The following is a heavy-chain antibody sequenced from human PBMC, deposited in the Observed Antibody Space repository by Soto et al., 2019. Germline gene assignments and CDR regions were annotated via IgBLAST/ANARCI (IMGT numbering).Heavy chain of an antibody. CDR3: ARGGLTVPYYFDY. D-gene: IGHD3-10*01. CDR2: IYYSGST. Sequence: NPSETLSLTCTVSGGSISSGGYYWSWIRQHPGKGLEWIGYIYYSGSTYYNPSLKSRVTISVDTSKNQFSLKLSSVTAADTAVYYCARGGLTVPYYFDYWGQGTLVTVSS. V-gene: IGHV4-31*03. J-gene: IGHJ4*02. CDR1: GGSISSGGYY.